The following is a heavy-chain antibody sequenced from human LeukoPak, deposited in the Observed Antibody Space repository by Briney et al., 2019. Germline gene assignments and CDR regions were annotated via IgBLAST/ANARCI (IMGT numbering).Heavy chain of an antibody. V-gene: IGHV3-11*01. CDR1: GFTFSDYY. J-gene: IGHJ4*02. CDR2: IGSTI. CDR3: ARGGTVGPSYHFDH. D-gene: IGHD4-23*01. Sequence: EGSLRLSCAASGFTFSDYYMSWIRQAPGKGLEWVSYIGSTIYYADSVKGRFTISRDNAKNSLYLQMNSLRAEDTAVYYCARGGTVGPSYHFDHWGQGTLVTVSS.